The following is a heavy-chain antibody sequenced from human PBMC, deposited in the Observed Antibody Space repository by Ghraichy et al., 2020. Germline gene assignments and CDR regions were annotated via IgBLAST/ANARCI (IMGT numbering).Heavy chain of an antibody. CDR2: IIDDGGEK. J-gene: IGHJ5*02. CDR3: ASDTNAYDCGSVQPTFEFNCFDA. V-gene: IGHV3-7*01. Sequence: GGSLRLSCAVSGSTFTRDWMSWVRKAPGKGLDWVPNIIDDGGEKFYAGSVRGRFTISRYILQNLVFLQLDSLRVEDSAMYYCASDTNAYDCGSVQPTFEFNCFDAWGQGTLVTVS. D-gene: IGHD3-16*01. CDR1: GSTFTRDW.